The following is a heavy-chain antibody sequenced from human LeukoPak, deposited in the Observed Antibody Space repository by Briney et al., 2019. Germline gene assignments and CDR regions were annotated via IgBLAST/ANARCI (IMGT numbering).Heavy chain of an antibody. D-gene: IGHD3-22*01. CDR1: GFTFNSYG. J-gene: IGHJ4*02. Sequence: GRSLRLSCAASGFTFNSYGIHWVRQAPGKGLEWVAVIWYDGSNKYYADSVKGRFTISRDNSKNTLYLQMNSLRAEDTAVYYCARDGHYYDNSGYYPDYWGQGTLVTVSS. V-gene: IGHV3-33*01. CDR2: IWYDGSNK. CDR3: ARDGHYYDNSGYYPDY.